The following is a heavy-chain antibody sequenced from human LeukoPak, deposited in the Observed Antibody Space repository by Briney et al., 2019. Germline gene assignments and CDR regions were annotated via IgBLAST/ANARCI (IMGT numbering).Heavy chain of an antibody. CDR3: AKYLPLYCSRTSCPYFFEY. Sequence: GGSLRLSCAASGFTVSSNYMSWVRQAPGKGLEWVSVIYSGGSTYYADSVKGRFTISRDNSKNTLYLQMNSLRAEDTAVYYCAKYLPLYCSRTSCPYFFEYWGQGTLVTVSS. D-gene: IGHD2-2*01. V-gene: IGHV3-53*01. J-gene: IGHJ4*02. CDR1: GFTVSSNY. CDR2: IYSGGST.